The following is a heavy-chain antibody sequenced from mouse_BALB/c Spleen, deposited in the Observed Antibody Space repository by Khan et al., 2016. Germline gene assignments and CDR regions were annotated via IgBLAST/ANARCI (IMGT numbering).Heavy chain of an antibody. CDR1: GYTFSNYW. V-gene: IGHV1-9*01. CDR2: ILRGNANS. CDR3: ARAWYSMDY. J-gene: IGHJ4*01. Sequence: QVRLQQSGAELMKPGASVKISCKATGYTFSNYWIEWVKQRPGHGLEWIGDILRGNANSNYNENRKGKATLTADTSSNTAYIQLSSLTSEDSAVYYCARAWYSMDYWGQGTSVTVSS.